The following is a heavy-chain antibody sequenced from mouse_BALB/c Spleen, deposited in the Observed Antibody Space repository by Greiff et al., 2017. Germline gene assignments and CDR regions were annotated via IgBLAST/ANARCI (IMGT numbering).Heavy chain of an antibody. J-gene: IGHJ3*01. Sequence: VQLKQSGAELVRPGASVKLSCTASGFNIKDYYMHWVKQRPEQGLEWIGWIDPENGDTEYAPKFQGKATMTADTSSNTAYLQLSSLTSEDTAVYYCNGYGNYPAYWGQGTLVTVSA. CDR1: GFNIKDYY. V-gene: IGHV14-4*02. D-gene: IGHD2-1*01. CDR2: IDPENGDT. CDR3: NGYGNYPAY.